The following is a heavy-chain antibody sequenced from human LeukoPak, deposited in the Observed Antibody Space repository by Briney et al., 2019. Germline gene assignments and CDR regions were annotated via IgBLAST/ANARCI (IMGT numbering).Heavy chain of an antibody. D-gene: IGHD6-13*01. V-gene: IGHV3-23*01. Sequence: GGTLRLSCATSGFSFSSYGMSWVRQAPGKGLEWVSSISGLSGRTYYADSVKGRVTISRDNSKNALSLQMNSLRAEDTAVYYCAKDYPTLLTGYSSSWFGYWGQGTLVTVSS. J-gene: IGHJ4*02. CDR2: ISGLSGRT. CDR1: GFSFSSYG. CDR3: AKDYPTLLTGYSSSWFGY.